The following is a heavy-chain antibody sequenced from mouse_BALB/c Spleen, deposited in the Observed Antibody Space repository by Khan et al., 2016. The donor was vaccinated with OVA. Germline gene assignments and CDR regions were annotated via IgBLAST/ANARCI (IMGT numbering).Heavy chain of an antibody. Sequence: DVKLVESGGGSVKPGGSLKLSCVVSGFTFSSYVMSWVRQTPEKRLEWVASISSGGSTYYPDSVKGRFTISRDNARNIVYLQMSRLRSEDMAMYFCTREAYRYDEYYFDYWGQGTTLTVSS. D-gene: IGHD2-14*01. V-gene: IGHV5-6-5*01. CDR1: GFTFSSYV. CDR2: ISSGGST. J-gene: IGHJ2*01. CDR3: TREAYRYDEYYFDY.